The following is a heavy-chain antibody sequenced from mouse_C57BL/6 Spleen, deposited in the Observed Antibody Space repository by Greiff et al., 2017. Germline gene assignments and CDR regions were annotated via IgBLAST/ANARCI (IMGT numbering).Heavy chain of an antibody. D-gene: IGHD1-1*01. V-gene: IGHV1-64*01. J-gene: IGHJ1*03. CDR1: GYTFTSYW. Sequence: QVQLQQPGAELVKPGASVKLSCKASGYTFTSYWMHWVKQRPGQGLVWIGMIHPNSGSTNYNEKFKSKATLTVDKSSSTAYMQLSSLTSEDSAVYYCAANYGSSYWYFDVWGTGTTVTVSS. CDR2: IHPNSGST. CDR3: AANYGSSYWYFDV.